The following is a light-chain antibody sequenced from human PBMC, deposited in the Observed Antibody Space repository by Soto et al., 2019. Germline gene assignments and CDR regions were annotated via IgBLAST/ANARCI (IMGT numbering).Light chain of an antibody. CDR1: QSVLYSSNNKNY. CDR3: QQYESTPPT. CDR2: WAA. V-gene: IGKV4-1*01. J-gene: IGKJ2*01. Sequence: DIVMTQSPDSLAVSLGERATINGKSSQSVLYSSNNKNYLAWYQQRPGQPPKLLIYWAATRESGVPDRFSGSGSGTDFTLPITSLQAEDVAVYYCQQYESTPPTFGQGTKLESK.